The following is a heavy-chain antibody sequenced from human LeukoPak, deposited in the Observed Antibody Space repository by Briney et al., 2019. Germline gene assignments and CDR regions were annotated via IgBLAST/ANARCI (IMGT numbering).Heavy chain of an antibody. J-gene: IGHJ3*02. D-gene: IGHD3-10*01. Sequence: GGSLTLSCAASGLTFSSYGMNWVRQAPGKGLEWVSAISGSGDSTYHADSVRGRFTVSRDNSKNTLYLQMKSLSAEDTAVYYCAKVTGSGSYLADAFDIWGHGTVVTVSS. V-gene: IGHV3-23*01. CDR2: ISGSGDST. CDR1: GLTFSSYG. CDR3: AKVTGSGSYLADAFDI.